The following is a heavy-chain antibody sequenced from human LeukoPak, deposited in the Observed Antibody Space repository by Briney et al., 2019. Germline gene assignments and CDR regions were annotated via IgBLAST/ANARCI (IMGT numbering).Heavy chain of an antibody. CDR2: IYYSGST. J-gene: IGHJ4*02. D-gene: IGHD3-10*01. Sequence: SETLSLTCTVSGGSISSYYWSCIRQPPGKGLEWIGYIYYSGSTNYNPSLKSRVTISVDTSKNQFSLKLSSVTAADTAVYYCARTYYMGYFDYWGQGTLVTVSS. CDR1: GGSISSYY. CDR3: ARTYYMGYFDY. V-gene: IGHV4-59*01.